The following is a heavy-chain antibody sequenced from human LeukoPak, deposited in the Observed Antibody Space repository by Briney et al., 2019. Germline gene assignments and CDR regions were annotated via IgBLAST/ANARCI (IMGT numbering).Heavy chain of an antibody. Sequence: PPQTLSLTCTVSGGSISSFYWSWIRQPPGKGLEWIGYIYYSGSTNYNPSLKSRVTISVDTSKNQFSLKLSSMTAADTAVYYCARHGLRSDFDYWGQGTLVTVSS. CDR1: GGSISSFY. CDR2: IYYSGST. D-gene: IGHD5-12*01. V-gene: IGHV4-59*08. J-gene: IGHJ4*02. CDR3: ARHGLRSDFDY.